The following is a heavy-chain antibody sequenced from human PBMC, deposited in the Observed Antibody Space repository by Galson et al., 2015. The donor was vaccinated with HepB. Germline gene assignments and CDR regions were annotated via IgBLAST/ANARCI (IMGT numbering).Heavy chain of an antibody. V-gene: IGHV3-23*01. CDR3: AKNPSIAVVTFDY. D-gene: IGHD6-19*01. CDR2: ISGSGGST. Sequence: SLRLSCAASGFTFSSYAMSWVRQAPGKGLEWVSAISGSGGSTYYADSVKGRFTISRDNSKNTLYLQMNSLRAEDTAVYYCAKNPSIAVVTFDYWGQGTLVTVSS. J-gene: IGHJ4*02. CDR1: GFTFSSYA.